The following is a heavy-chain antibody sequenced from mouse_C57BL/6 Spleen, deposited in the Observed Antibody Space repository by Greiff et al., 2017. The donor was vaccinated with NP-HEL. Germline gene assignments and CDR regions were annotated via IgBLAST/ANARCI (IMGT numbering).Heavy chain of an antibody. D-gene: IGHD1-1*01. CDR3: ARFHYYGSSPSWYFDV. V-gene: IGHV1-64*01. CDR1: GYTFTSYW. J-gene: IGHJ1*03. Sequence: VQLQQPGAELVKPGASVKLSCKASGYTFTSYWMHWVKQRPGQGLEWIGMIHPNSGSTNYNEKFKSKATLTVDKSSSTAYMQLSSLTSEDSAVYYCARFHYYGSSPSWYFDVWGTGTTVTVSS. CDR2: IHPNSGST.